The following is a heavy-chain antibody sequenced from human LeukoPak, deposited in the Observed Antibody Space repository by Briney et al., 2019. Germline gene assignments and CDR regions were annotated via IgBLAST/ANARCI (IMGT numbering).Heavy chain of an antibody. D-gene: IGHD6-19*01. Sequence: PSETLSLTCTVPGGSISSSSYYWGWIRQPPGKGLEWIGNIYYSGSTYYNPSLKSRVTISVDTSKNQFSLNLRSVTAADTAVFYCARRNKAVPGDAFGMWGQGTMVTVSS. J-gene: IGHJ3*02. V-gene: IGHV4-39*01. CDR2: IYYSGST. CDR1: GGSISSSSYY. CDR3: ARRNKAVPGDAFGM.